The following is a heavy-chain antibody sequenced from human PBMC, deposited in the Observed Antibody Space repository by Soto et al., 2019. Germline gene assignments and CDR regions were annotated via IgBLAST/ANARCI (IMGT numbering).Heavy chain of an antibody. CDR2: MSSDGSKI. J-gene: IGHJ4*02. CDR1: GFDFTYYA. V-gene: IGHV3-30*18. D-gene: IGHD1-26*01. Sequence: QVQLVESGGGAVQPGESLRLSCVASGFDFTYYAMHWVRQAPGKGLESVAVMSSDGSKIHHTDSVKGGFTIYRDNSKNTLYLQMNSLRKEDTAVYFCAKDEGVGGTLGLFDYWGQGTLVSVSS. CDR3: AKDEGVGGTLGLFDY.